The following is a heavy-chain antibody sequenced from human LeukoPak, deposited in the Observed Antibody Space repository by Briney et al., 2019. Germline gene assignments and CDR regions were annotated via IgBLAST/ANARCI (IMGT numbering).Heavy chain of an antibody. CDR2: IGAAGAHT. Sequence: GGSLRLSCAASGLRFSYHGMHWVRQAPGKGLEFVSSIGAAGAHTFYADSVKGRFTISRDNFQSTMYLQMDGLRPEDSAVYYCARELGGTKTGGFDIWGQGTVVTVSS. CDR3: ARELGGTKTGGFDI. J-gene: IGHJ3*02. CDR1: GLRFSYHG. V-gene: IGHV3-64*02. D-gene: IGHD1-14*01.